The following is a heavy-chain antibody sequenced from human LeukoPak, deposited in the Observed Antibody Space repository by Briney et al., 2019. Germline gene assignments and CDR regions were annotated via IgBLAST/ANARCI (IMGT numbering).Heavy chain of an antibody. V-gene: IGHV1-18*01. D-gene: IGHD2-15*01. CDR1: GYTFTSYD. CDR3: ARSGYCSGGSCYSDLTYYYYGMDV. CDR2: ISAYNGNT. J-gene: IGHJ6*02. Sequence: ASVKVSCKASGYTFTSYDISWVRQAPGQGLEWMGWISAYNGNTNYAQKLQGRVTMTTDTSTSTAYMELRSLRSDDTAVYYCARSGYCSGGSCYSDLTYYYYGMDVWGQGTTVTVSS.